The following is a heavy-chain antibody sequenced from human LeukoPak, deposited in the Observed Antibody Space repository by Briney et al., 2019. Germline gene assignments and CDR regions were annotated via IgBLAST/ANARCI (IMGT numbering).Heavy chain of an antibody. CDR3: ARGRGAAATVVTATLDDY. CDR2: INPNSGAT. CDR1: GYTFTGYF. D-gene: IGHD4-23*01. Sequence: ASVKVSCKASGYTFTGYFMHWVRQAPGQGLEWMGWINPNSGATKYAQKFQGRVTMTRDKSITTAYMELSRLTSDDTAVYYYARGRGAAATVVTATLDDYWGQGTLVTVS. V-gene: IGHV1-2*02. J-gene: IGHJ4*02.